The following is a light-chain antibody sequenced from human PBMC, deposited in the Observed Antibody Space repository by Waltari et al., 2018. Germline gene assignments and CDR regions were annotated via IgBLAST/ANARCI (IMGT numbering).Light chain of an antibody. V-gene: IGLV2-23*01. CDR2: ECN. CDR1: NSAVGTYNL. Sequence: QSALIQPASVSGSPGQSITMSCTETNSAVGTYNLVSCYQQHPGKAPKLMIYECNKRPSGVSYRFSGSKSGNTASLTISGLQAEDEADYYCSSYAGSSSPRVFGGGTKLTVL. CDR3: SSYAGSSSPRV. J-gene: IGLJ3*02.